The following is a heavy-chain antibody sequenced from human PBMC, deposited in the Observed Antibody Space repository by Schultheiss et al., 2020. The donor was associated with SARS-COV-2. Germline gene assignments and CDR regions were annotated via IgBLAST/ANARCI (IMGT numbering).Heavy chain of an antibody. CDR1: GFTFSDYY. CDR3: ARRYYGSSLSAFDI. CDR2: IYYSGST. D-gene: IGHD3-3*01. Sequence: GSLRLSCAASGFTFSDYYMSWIRQTPGKGLEWIGYIYYSGSTNYNPSLKSRVTISVDTSKNHFSLKLSSVTAADTAVYYCARRYYGSSLSAFDIWGQGTMVTVSS. V-gene: IGHV4-59*12. J-gene: IGHJ3*02.